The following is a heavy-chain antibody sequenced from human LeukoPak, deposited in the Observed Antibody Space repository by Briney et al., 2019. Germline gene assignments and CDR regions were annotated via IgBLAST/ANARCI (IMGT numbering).Heavy chain of an antibody. CDR3: AVPAAIDYYYYYYMDV. V-gene: IGHV1-69*05. Sequence: ASVKVSCKASGGTFSSYAISWVRQAPGQGLEWMGGIIPILGTANYAQKLQSRVTITTDESTSTAYMELSRLRSEDTAVYYCAVPAAIDYYYYYYMDVWGKGTTVTVSS. D-gene: IGHD2-2*01. CDR1: GGTFSSYA. CDR2: IIPILGTA. J-gene: IGHJ6*03.